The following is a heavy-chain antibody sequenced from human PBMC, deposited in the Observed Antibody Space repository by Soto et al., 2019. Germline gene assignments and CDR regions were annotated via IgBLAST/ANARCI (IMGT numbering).Heavy chain of an antibody. CDR3: VQTTGWAGFDF. D-gene: IGHD6-19*01. Sequence: EVQLVESGGGEIQPGGSLRLSCAASGFAVSSKYMTWVRQAPGKGLEWVSVIYGGGTTYYADSVKGRFTFSRDTSKNTLYLQMNSLRAEDTGVYYGVQTTGWAGFDFWGQGTLVTVSS. CDR2: IYGGGTT. J-gene: IGHJ4*02. V-gene: IGHV3-53*01. CDR1: GFAVSSKY.